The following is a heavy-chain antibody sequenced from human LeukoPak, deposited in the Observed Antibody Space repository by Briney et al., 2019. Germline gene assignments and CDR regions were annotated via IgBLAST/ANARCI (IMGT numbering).Heavy chain of an antibody. D-gene: IGHD5-18*01. V-gene: IGHV3-23*01. CDR3: AKVDTAMVEYYFDY. CDR2: ISGSGGST. CDR1: GFTFSSYA. Sequence: GGSLRLTCAASGFTFSSYAMSWVRQAPGKGLEWVSAISGSGGSTYYADSVKGRFTISRDNSKNTLYLQMNSLRAEDTAVYYCAKVDTAMVEYYFDYWGQGTLVTVSS. J-gene: IGHJ4*02.